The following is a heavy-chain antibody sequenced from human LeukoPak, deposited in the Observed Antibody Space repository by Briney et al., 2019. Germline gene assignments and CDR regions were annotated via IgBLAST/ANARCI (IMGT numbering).Heavy chain of an antibody. V-gene: IGHV1-8*01. Sequence: ASVKVSCKASGYTFTSSDINWVRPATGQGREWMGYMNPNSGSTGYAQKFQGRVTMTRDTSISTAYMELSSRRSENTAVYYCAREGEYYYYMDVWGRGTTVTVSS. CDR3: AREGEYYYYMDV. CDR1: GYTFTSSD. J-gene: IGHJ6*03. CDR2: MNPNSGST.